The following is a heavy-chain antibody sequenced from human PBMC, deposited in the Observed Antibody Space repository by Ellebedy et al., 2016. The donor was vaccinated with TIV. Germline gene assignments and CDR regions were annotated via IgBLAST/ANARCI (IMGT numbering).Heavy chain of an antibody. J-gene: IGHJ5*02. CDR1: GGTFSNYA. D-gene: IGHD3-10*01. V-gene: IGHV1-69*13. CDR3: ARDFLRAPDGSGTYNNWFDP. Sequence: ASVKVSXXAFGGTFSNYAISWVRQAPGQGLEWMGAIIPIFGSGNYAQKFQDRVTITADESTSTAYMELSSLRSDDTAVYYCARDFLRAPDGSGTYNNWFDPWGQGTLVTVSS. CDR2: IIPIFGSG.